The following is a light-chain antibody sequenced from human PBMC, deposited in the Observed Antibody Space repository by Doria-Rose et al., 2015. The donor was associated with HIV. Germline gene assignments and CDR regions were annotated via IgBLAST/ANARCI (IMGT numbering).Light chain of an antibody. CDR3: QQYGTSRGT. J-gene: IGKJ5*01. Sequence: TQSPGTLSLSPGERATPSCRASQRIKSSYLAWYQQKPGQAPRLLIYDASTRATDIPDRFSGSGSGTDFTLTISRLEPEDVAVYYCQQYGTSRGTFGQGTQLEIK. CDR2: DAS. V-gene: IGKV3-20*01. CDR1: QRIKSSY.